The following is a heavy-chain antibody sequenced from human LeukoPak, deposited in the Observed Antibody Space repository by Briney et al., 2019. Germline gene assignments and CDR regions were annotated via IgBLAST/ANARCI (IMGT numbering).Heavy chain of an antibody. CDR3: ARDKPRGSYLGSIFDS. CDR2: IKYDGGEI. J-gene: IGHJ4*02. CDR1: GFIFSNYW. Sequence: QAGPSLRPFCPAYGFIFSNYWMSWVRQAPGKGLGWVANIKYDGGEIYYVDSVKGRFTISRDNAKNSLYLQMNSLRAEDAAVYYCARDKPRGSYLGSIFDSWGQGTLVTVSS. V-gene: IGHV3-7*01. D-gene: IGHD3-16*01.